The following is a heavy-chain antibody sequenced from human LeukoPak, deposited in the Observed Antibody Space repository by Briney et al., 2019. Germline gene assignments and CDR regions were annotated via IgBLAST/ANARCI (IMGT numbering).Heavy chain of an antibody. V-gene: IGHV3-15*07. CDR2: IKSKTDGGTT. CDR1: GFTFPNAW. Sequence: KSGGSLRLSCAASGFTFPNAWMHWVRQAPGKGLEWVGRIKSKTDGGTTDYAAPVKGRFTISRDDSKNTLYLQMNSLKTEDTAVYYCTTRNFKWELRRLDYWGQGTLVTVSS. CDR3: TTRNFKWELRRLDY. D-gene: IGHD1-26*01. J-gene: IGHJ4*02.